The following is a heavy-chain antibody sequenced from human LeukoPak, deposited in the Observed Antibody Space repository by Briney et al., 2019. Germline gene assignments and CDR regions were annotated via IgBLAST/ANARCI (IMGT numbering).Heavy chain of an antibody. CDR2: ISDIGSI. CDR1: GGSISSYY. D-gene: IGHD2-8*02. CDR3: AGHHPRNTVDF. Sequence: SETLSLTCTVSGGSISSYYWSWIRQPPGKGLGWIAYISDIGSINYNPSLKSRVTISLDTSKNQFSLKLSSVTAADTAVYYCAGHHPRNTVDFWGQGALVTVSS. V-gene: IGHV4-59*08. J-gene: IGHJ4*02.